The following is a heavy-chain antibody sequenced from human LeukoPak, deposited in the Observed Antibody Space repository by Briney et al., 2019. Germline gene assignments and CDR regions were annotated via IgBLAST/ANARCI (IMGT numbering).Heavy chain of an antibody. D-gene: IGHD5-18*01. CDR3: ARDLDRGYSYSFDY. CDR2: IYYSGST. J-gene: IGHJ4*02. CDR1: GGSISSSSYY. V-gene: IGHV4-39*07. Sequence: SETLSLTCTVSGGSISSSSYYWGWIRQPPGKGLEWIGSIYYSGSTYYNPSLKSRVTISVDTSKNQFSLKLSSVTAADTAVYYCARDLDRGYSYSFDYWGQGTLVTVSS.